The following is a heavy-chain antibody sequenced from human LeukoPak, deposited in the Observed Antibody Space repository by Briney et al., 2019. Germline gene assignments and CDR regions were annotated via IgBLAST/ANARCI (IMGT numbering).Heavy chain of an antibody. J-gene: IGHJ5*02. CDR2: IYTSGST. CDR1: GGSISSYY. D-gene: IGHD2-2*01. V-gene: IGHV4-4*07. CDR3: ARRANDCSSTSCSVWFDP. Sequence: SETLSLTCTVSGGSISSYYWSWIRQPAGKGLEWIARIYTSGSTNYNPSLKSRVTMSVDTSKNQFSLKLSSVTAADTAVYYCARRANDCSSTSCSVWFDPWGQGTLVTVSS.